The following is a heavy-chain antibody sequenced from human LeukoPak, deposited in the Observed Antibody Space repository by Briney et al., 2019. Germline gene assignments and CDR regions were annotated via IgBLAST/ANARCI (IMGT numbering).Heavy chain of an antibody. Sequence: SETLSLTCTVSGDSISGFYWSWIRQAAGKGLEWIGHIYTSGSTNYNPSLKSRVTMSVDMSKNQFSLKLSSVTAADTAVYYCARLLLGWFGELGSFDYWGQGTLVTVSS. CDR3: ARLLLGWFGELGSFDY. CDR2: IYTSGST. J-gene: IGHJ4*02. V-gene: IGHV4-4*07. D-gene: IGHD3-10*01. CDR1: GDSISGFY.